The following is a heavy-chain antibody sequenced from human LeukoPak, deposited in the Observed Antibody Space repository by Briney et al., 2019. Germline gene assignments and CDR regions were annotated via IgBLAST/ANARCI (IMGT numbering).Heavy chain of an antibody. CDR1: GFTFSSHW. J-gene: IGHJ4*02. V-gene: IGHV3-74*01. CDR2: LNSDGGDR. D-gene: IGHD6-13*01. CDR3: ARAGSWNLDY. Sequence: PGGSLRLSCAASGFTFSSHWMYWVRQVPGKGLVWVSRLNSDGGDRHYADSVKGRFTISRDNAKNMLYLQMSSLRAEDTAVYYFARAGSWNLDYWGQGTVVTVSS.